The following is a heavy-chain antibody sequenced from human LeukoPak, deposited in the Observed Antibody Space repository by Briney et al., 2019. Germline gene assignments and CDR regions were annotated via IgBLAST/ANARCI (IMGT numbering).Heavy chain of an antibody. V-gene: IGHV3-33*01. CDR1: GFTFSSXG. CDR2: XXXXXXXK. J-gene: IGHJ6*02. D-gene: IGHD4-17*01. Sequence: PGRSLRLSCAASGFTFSSXGMHWVRQAPGXXXXXXXXXXXXXXXKYYADSVKGRFTISRDNSKNTLYLQMNSLRAEDTAVYYCARDPLDYGDTSPLYYYYGMDVWGQGTTVTVSS. CDR3: ARDPLDYGDTSPLYYYYGMDV.